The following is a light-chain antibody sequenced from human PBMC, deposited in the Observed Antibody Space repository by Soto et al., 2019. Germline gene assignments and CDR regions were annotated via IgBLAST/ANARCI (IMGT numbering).Light chain of an antibody. CDR2: RAS. CDR3: QQTTTFPLT. V-gene: IGKV1-12*01. Sequence: DIQMTQSPSSVSASVGDRVTITCRASQGITSWLAWYQQKPGKAPKLLIYRASNLQSGVPSRFSGSGSGTDLTLTIGGLQPADFATYYCQQTTTFPLTFGGGTKVEIK. J-gene: IGKJ4*01. CDR1: QGITSW.